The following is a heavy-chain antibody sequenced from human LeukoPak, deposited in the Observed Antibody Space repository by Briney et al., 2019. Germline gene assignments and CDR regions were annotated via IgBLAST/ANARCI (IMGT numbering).Heavy chain of an antibody. CDR3: TRGSYGDYEY. CDR1: GSGFRDYY. J-gene: IGHJ4*02. Sequence: GGSLRLSCAASGSGFRDYYMNWIRQAPGKGLEWISYISGSGTTIFYADSVQGRFTISRDNAQNSLYLQMNSLRAEDTAVYYCTRGSYGDYEYWGQGTLVTVSS. V-gene: IGHV3-11*04. CDR2: ISGSGTTI. D-gene: IGHD4-17*01.